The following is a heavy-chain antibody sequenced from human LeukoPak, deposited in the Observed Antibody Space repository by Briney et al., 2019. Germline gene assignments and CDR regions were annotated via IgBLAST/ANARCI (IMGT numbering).Heavy chain of an antibody. J-gene: IGHJ6*03. Sequence: PGGSLRLSYAASGFTFSRYAMSWVRQAPGKGLEWVSAIRDSGGSTNYADSVKSRFTISRDNSKKTPYLQMNSLRAEDTAIYYCAKDYRDSSGAYYYMDVWGKGTTVTVSS. CDR1: GFTFSRYA. CDR3: AKDYRDSSGAYYYMDV. V-gene: IGHV3-23*01. CDR2: IRDSGGST. D-gene: IGHD3-22*01.